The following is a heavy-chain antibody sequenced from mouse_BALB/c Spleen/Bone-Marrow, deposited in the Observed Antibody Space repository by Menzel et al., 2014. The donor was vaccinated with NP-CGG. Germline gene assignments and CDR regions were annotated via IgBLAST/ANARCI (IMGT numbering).Heavy chain of an antibody. CDR1: GYTFTTYW. D-gene: IGHD1-1*01. CDR3: ARSVTVVDPALIY. J-gene: IGHJ3*01. CDR2: IDPSTGYT. V-gene: IGHV1-7*01. Sequence: VKLMESGAELAKPGASVKMSCKASGYTFTTYWMHWVKQRPGQGLEWIGYIDPSTGYTEYNQKFKDKATLTADKSSSTAYMQLSSLTSEDSAVYYCARSVTVVDPALIYWGQGTLVTVSA.